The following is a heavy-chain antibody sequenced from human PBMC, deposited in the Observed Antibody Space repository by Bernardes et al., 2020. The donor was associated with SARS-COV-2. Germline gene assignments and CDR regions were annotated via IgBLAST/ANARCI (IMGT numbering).Heavy chain of an antibody. CDR2: IYTSGST. Sequence: SETLSLTCTVSGGSISSYYWSWIRQPAGKGLEWIGRIYTSGSTNSNPSLKSRVTMSVDTSKNQFSLKLSPVTAADTAVYYCARGSVHEFWSGYGWFDPWGQGTLVTVSS. V-gene: IGHV4-4*07. J-gene: IGHJ5*02. CDR1: GGSISSYY. CDR3: ARGSVHEFWSGYGWFDP. D-gene: IGHD3-3*01.